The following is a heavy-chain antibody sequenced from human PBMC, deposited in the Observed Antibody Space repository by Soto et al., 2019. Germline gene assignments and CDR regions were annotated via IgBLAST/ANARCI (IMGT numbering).Heavy chain of an antibody. CDR3: ARFGHYYDSSGYYPFDY. Sequence: NPSETLSLTCTVSGGSISSYYWSWIRQPPGKGLEWIGYIYYSGSTNYNPSLKSRVTISVDTSKNQFSLKLSSVTAADTAVYYCARFGHYYDSSGYYPFDYWGQGTLVTVSS. D-gene: IGHD3-22*01. J-gene: IGHJ4*02. V-gene: IGHV4-59*01. CDR2: IYYSGST. CDR1: GGSISSYY.